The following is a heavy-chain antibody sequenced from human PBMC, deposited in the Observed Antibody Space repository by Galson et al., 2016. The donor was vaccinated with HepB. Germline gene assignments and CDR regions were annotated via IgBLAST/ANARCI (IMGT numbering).Heavy chain of an antibody. Sequence: SVKVSCKASGYNIIGFYMHWVRQAPGQGLEWMGWINPNSGGTNYAQKFQGRVTMTRDTSTNTAYLEVTRLRYDDTAVYYCARGPQLLLGVGWFDPWGQGTLLTISS. V-gene: IGHV1-2*02. D-gene: IGHD3-10*01. J-gene: IGHJ5*02. CDR2: INPNSGGT. CDR3: ARGPQLLLGVGWFDP. CDR1: GYNIIGFY.